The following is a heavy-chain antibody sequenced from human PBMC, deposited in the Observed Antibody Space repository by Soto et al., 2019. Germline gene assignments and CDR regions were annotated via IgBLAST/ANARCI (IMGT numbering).Heavy chain of an antibody. Sequence: GESLKIACKVSGYRFTSYWIGWVRQMHGKGLEWMGIIYPGDSDTRYSPSFQGQVTISADKSISTAYLQWSSLKASDTAMYYCARRSAVAGDAFDIWGQGTMVTVS. CDR2: IYPGDSDT. CDR3: ARRSAVAGDAFDI. J-gene: IGHJ3*02. CDR1: GYRFTSYW. V-gene: IGHV5-51*01. D-gene: IGHD6-19*01.